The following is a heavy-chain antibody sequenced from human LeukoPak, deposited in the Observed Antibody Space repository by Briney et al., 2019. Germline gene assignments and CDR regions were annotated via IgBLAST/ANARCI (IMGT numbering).Heavy chain of an antibody. D-gene: IGHD6-6*01. V-gene: IGHV3-30*02. CDR1: GFTFSSYG. CDR3: AKLPNLISDVIAARPR. Sequence: QPGGSLRLSCAASGFTFSSYGMHWVRQAPGKGLEWVAFIRYDGSNKYYADSVKGRFTISRDNSKNTLYLQMNSLRAEDTAVYYCAKLPNLISDVIAARPRWGQGTLVTVSS. CDR2: IRYDGSNK. J-gene: IGHJ4*02.